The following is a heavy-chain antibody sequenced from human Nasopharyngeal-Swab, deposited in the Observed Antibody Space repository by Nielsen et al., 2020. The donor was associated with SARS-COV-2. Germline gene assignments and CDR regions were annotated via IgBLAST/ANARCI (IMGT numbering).Heavy chain of an antibody. J-gene: IGHJ3*02. D-gene: IGHD2-15*01. Sequence: ASVKVSCKASGYTFTSYGISWVRQAPGQGLEWMGWISAYNGNTNYAQKLQGRVTMTTDTSTSTAYMELRSLRSDDTAVYYCAGGGYCSGGSCYSFDAFDIWGQGTMVTVSS. CDR3: AGGGYCSGGSCYSFDAFDI. CDR2: ISAYNGNT. V-gene: IGHV1-18*01. CDR1: GYTFTSYG.